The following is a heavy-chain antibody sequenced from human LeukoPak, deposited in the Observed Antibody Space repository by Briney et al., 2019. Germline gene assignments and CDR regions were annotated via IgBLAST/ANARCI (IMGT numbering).Heavy chain of an antibody. CDR3: AKEESDSSWSYAGYYYYYYMDV. CDR1: GFTFDDYG. Sequence: GGSLRLSCAASGFTFDDYGMSWVRQAPGKGLEWVAVISYDGSNKYYADSVKGRFTISRDNSKNTLYLQMNSLRAEDTAVYYCAKEESDSSWSYAGYYYYYYMDVWGKGTTVTVSS. J-gene: IGHJ6*03. D-gene: IGHD6-13*01. V-gene: IGHV3-30*18. CDR2: ISYDGSNK.